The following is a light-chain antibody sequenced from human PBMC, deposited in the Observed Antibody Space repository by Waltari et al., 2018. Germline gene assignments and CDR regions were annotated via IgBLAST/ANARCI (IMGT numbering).Light chain of an antibody. CDR1: SGSISSNY. V-gene: IGLV6-57*04. J-gene: IGLJ3*02. CDR2: EDN. Sequence: NFMLTQPHSVSESPGKTVTLSCTRSSGSISSNYVQWYQQRPARAPTTVIYEDNQRPSVVPDRFSGSIDSSSNSASLTISGLKTEDEADYYCQSYDSSAWVFGGGTKLTVL. CDR3: QSYDSSAWV.